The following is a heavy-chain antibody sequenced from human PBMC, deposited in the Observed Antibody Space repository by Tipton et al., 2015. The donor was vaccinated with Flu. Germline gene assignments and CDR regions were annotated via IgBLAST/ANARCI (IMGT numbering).Heavy chain of an antibody. CDR2: IHYSGNT. D-gene: IGHD6-19*01. CDR1: GGSISYSY. V-gene: IGHV4-59*01. Sequence: GLVKPSETLSLTCSVSGGSISYSYWSWIRQPPGRGLEWIGYIHYSGNTNYNRSLKSRVTMSVDTSKNQFSLKLSSVTAADTAVYYCAREVSAGAEYSSGWYSNWFDPWGQGTLVTVSS. J-gene: IGHJ5*02. CDR3: AREVSAGAEYSSGWYSNWFDP.